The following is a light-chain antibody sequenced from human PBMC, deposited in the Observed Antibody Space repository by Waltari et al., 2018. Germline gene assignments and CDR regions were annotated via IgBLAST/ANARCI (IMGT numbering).Light chain of an antibody. CDR1: QSVGDR. CDR2: RAT. Sequence: DIQMTQSPSTLSASVGDRVTITFRASQSVGDRLAWYQQKPGKAPKVLIYRATGLESGVPSRFSGSGSGTEFTLSISSLQPDDFAIYYCQHYKSYPVTFGQGTKLEI. V-gene: IGKV1-5*03. CDR3: QHYKSYPVT. J-gene: IGKJ2*01.